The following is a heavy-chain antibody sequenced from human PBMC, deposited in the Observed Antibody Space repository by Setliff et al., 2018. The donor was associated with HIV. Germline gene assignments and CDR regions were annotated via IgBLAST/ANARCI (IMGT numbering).Heavy chain of an antibody. J-gene: IGHJ6*02. Sequence: LRLSCAASGFTVSSNYMSWVRQAPGKGLELVSVIYSGGSTYYADSVKGRFTISRDNSKNTLFLQMTSLRPEDTAVYYCARDCRVGWVFTYGMDVWGQGTLVTVS. CDR1: GFTVSSNY. CDR2: IYSGGST. V-gene: IGHV3-53*05. D-gene: IGHD6-13*01. CDR3: ARDCRVGWVFTYGMDV.